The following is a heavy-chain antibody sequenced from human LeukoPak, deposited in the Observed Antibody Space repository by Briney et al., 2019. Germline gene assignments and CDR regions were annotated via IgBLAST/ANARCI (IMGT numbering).Heavy chain of an antibody. V-gene: IGHV3-53*01. J-gene: IGHJ4*02. CDR2: LYSDGTT. D-gene: IGHD1-26*01. CDR1: GFPVSSNY. CDR3: ARTSGIHLLFHY. Sequence: GGSLRLSCAASGFPVSSNYMSWVRQAPGKGLAWISVLYSDGTTYYADSVKGRFTISRDSSKNTLFLQMNSLRAEDTAVYYCARTSGIHLLFHYWGQGTLVTVSS.